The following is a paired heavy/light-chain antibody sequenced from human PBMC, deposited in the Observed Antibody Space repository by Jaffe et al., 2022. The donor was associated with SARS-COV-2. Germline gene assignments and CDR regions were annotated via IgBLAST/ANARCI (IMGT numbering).Light chain of an antibody. J-gene: IGKJ5*01. Sequence: EIVLTQSPGTLSLSPGERATLSCRASQTVDSGYLAWYQQRRGLPPRLLIYDASRRPTGIPDRFSGSGSGTDFTLTISRLEPEDFAVYYCQQYENSLNTFGQGTRLDVK. CDR3: QQYENSLNT. CDR2: DAS. CDR1: QTVDSGY. V-gene: IGKV3-20*01.
Heavy chain of an antibody. V-gene: IGHV3-21*01. CDR2: ISGDGGYI. J-gene: IGHJ4*02. Sequence: EVQLVDSGGGLVKPGGSLRLSCAASGFTFNKYSINWVRQAPGKGLEWVSSISGDGGYIYYADSVQGRFTISRDTATNSVYLQMNSLRAEDTAVYYCARDGRGYRYGRNYFDNWGQGTLVTVSS. D-gene: IGHD5-18*01. CDR1: GFTFNKYS. CDR3: ARDGRGYRYGRNYFDN.